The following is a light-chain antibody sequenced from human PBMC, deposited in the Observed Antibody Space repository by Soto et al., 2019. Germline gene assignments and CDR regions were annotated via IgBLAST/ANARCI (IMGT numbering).Light chain of an antibody. CDR1: QSVSGW. Sequence: DIQMTQSPSTLSASVGDTVTVTCRASQSVSGWLAWYQQKPGEAPKLLIFAASTLVRGVPSRFSGRGSGTEFTLTISSLQADDYATFYCQQYHTDWTFGQGTKVDIK. CDR2: AAS. V-gene: IGKV1-5*01. CDR3: QQYHTDWT. J-gene: IGKJ1*01.